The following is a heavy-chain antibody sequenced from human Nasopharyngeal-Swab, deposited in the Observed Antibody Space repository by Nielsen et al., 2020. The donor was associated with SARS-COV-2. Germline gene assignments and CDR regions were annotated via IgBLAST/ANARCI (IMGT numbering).Heavy chain of an antibody. D-gene: IGHD3-10*01. CDR2: IYYSGST. Sequence: GSLRLSCAASGFTFSSYWMSWIRQPPGKGLEWIGYIYYSGSTNYNPSLKSRVTISVDTSKNQFSLKLSSVTAADTAVYYCARDRRRGSGEVIKVHGANYYYYGMDVWGQGTTVTVSS. CDR3: ARDRRRGSGEVIKVHGANYYYYGMDV. V-gene: IGHV4-59*01. CDR1: GFTFSSYW. J-gene: IGHJ6*02.